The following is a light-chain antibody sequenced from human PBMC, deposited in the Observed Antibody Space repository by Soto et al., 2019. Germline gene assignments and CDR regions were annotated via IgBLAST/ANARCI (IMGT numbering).Light chain of an antibody. CDR1: QRISSW. CDR2: DHS. J-gene: IGKJ2*01. CDR3: QQYNSYHYT. V-gene: IGKV1-5*01. Sequence: IQMTQSPSTLSASVGDRVTITGRARQRISSWLAWYQQKPGKAPKLLIYDHSSLESVVPSRFSGSGSGTEVTLTISSLQPDDLASDDCQQYNSYHYTFGQGTKLEIK.